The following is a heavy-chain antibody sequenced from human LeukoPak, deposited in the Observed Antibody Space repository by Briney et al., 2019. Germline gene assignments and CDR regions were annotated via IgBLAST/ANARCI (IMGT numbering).Heavy chain of an antibody. V-gene: IGHV1-8*01. D-gene: IGHD1-26*01. CDR3: AREGATGPHIGRNWFDP. CDR1: GYTFTSYD. Sequence: ASVKVSCKASGYTFTSYDINWVRQATGQGLEWMGWMNPNSGNTGYAQKFQGRVTMTRNTSISTAYMELSSLRSEDTAVYYCAREGATGPHIGRNWFDPWGQGTLVTVSS. CDR2: MNPNSGNT. J-gene: IGHJ5*02.